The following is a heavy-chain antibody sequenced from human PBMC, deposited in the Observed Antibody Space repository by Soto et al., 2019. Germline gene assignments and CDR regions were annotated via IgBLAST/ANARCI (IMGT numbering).Heavy chain of an antibody. CDR2: IYYSGST. CDR1: GGSVSSGSYY. V-gene: IGHV4-61*01. J-gene: IGHJ4*02. CDR3: VGDDSSGYTPSFFDY. D-gene: IGHD3-22*01. Sequence: SETLSLTCTVSGGSVSSGSYYWSWIRQPPGKGLEWIGYIYYSGSTNYNPSLKSRVTISVDTSKNQFSLKLSSVTAADTAVYYCVGDDSSGYTPSFFDYWGQGTLVTVSS.